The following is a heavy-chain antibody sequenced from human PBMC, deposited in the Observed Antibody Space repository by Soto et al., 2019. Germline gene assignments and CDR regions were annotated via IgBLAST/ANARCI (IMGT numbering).Heavy chain of an antibody. CDR1: GFTFSRYG. D-gene: IGHD3-22*01. V-gene: IGHV3-33*01. CDR3: ARDDDYEANAFDY. Sequence: PGGSLRLSCAASGFTFSRYGMHWVRQAPGKGLEWVALIWNDGIRKVYVDSVKGRFTISRDNSKNTLDLQMNSLRAEDTAVYYYARDDDYEANAFDYWGPGTLVTVSS. J-gene: IGHJ4*02. CDR2: IWNDGIRK.